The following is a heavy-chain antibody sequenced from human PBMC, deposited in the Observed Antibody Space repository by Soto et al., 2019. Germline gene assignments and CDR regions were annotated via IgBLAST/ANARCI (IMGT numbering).Heavy chain of an antibody. J-gene: IGHJ4*02. V-gene: IGHV3-30-3*01. CDR1: GFTFNNYA. D-gene: IGHD5-18*01. CDR2: ISYDGSSK. CDR3: ARGDGYIYGNTFDS. Sequence: QVQLVESGGGVVQPGRSLRLSCAASGFTFNNYAMHWVRQTPGKGLEWVAFISYDGSSKYYADSVTGRFTISRDNSRNTLYLPMNSLRAEDTAVYYCARGDGYIYGNTFDSWGQGTLVTVSS.